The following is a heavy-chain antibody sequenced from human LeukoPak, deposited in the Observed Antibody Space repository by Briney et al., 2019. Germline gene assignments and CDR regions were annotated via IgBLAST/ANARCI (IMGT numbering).Heavy chain of an antibody. CDR1: GFTFSSYS. Sequence: GGSLRLSCAASGFTFSSYSMNWVRQAPGKGLEWVSYISSSSSTIYYADSVKGRFTISRDNAKNSLYLQMNSLRAEDTAVYYCARAGYGYYFDYRGQGTLVTVSS. V-gene: IGHV3-48*01. CDR2: ISSSSSTI. D-gene: IGHD4-17*01. J-gene: IGHJ4*02. CDR3: ARAGYGYYFDY.